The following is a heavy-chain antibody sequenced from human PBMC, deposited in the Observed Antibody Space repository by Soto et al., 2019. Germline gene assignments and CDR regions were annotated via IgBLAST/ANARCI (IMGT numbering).Heavy chain of an antibody. CDR3: AKVGLDFLASSGWYWGAFDI. D-gene: IGHD6-19*01. CDR1: GFTFSSYA. V-gene: IGHV3-23*01. CDR2: ISGSGGST. J-gene: IGHJ3*02. Sequence: GGSLRLSCAASGFTFSSYAMSWVRQAPGKGLEWVSAISGSGGSTYYADSVKGRFTISRDNSKNTLYLQMNSLRAEDTAVYYCAKVGLDFLASSGWYWGAFDIWGQGTMVTVSS.